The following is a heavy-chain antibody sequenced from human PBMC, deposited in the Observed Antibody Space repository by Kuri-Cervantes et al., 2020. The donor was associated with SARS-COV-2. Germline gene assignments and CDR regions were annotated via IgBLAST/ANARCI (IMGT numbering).Heavy chain of an antibody. CDR3: ARYWSGYPPNAFDI. CDR1: GGSFSGYY. D-gene: IGHD3-3*01. V-gene: IGHV4-34*01. J-gene: IGHJ3*02. Sequence: ESLKISCAVYGGSFSGYYWSWIRRPPGKGLEWIGEINHSGSTNYNPSLKSRVTISVDTSKNQFSLKLSSVTAADTAVYYCARYWSGYPPNAFDIWGQGTMVTVSS. CDR2: INHSGST.